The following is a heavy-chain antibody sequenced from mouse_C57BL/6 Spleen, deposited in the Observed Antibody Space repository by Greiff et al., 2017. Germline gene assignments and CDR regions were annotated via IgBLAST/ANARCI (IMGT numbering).Heavy chain of an antibody. CDR1: GYAFSSYW. D-gene: IGHD1-1*01. CDR3: ARDYGSSPWFAY. CDR2: IYPGDGDT. Sequence: QVQLQQSGAELVKPGASVKISCKASGYAFSSYWMNWVKQRPGKGLEWIGPIYPGDGDTNYNGQLKGKATLTADKSSSTAYMQLSSLTSEDSAVDFCARDYGSSPWFAYWGQGTLVTVSA. V-gene: IGHV1-80*01. J-gene: IGHJ3*01.